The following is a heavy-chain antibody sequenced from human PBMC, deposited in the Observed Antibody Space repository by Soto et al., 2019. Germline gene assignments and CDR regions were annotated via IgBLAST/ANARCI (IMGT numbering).Heavy chain of an antibody. Sequence: PSQPLPLPYTVSDDSINSHHWSWIRQPPGKGLEWIGYIYYSGSTNYNPSLKSRVTISVDTSKNQFSLKLSSVTAADTAVYYCAGKFLCRRITMFQVVSRCLDPWGQGTLVTVSS. D-gene: IGHD3-10*01. CDR1: DDSINSHH. CDR3: AGKFLCRRITMFQVVSRCLDP. CDR2: IYYSGST. J-gene: IGHJ5*02. V-gene: IGHV4-59*08.